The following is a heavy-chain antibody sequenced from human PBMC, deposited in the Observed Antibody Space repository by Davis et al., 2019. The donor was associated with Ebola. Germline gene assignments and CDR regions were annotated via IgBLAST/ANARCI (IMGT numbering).Heavy chain of an antibody. CDR2: ISGSGEST. Sequence: GESLKISCATSEFIFSSYAMSWVRQAPGKGLEWVSSISGSGESTYYADSVKGRFTISRDNSKNSLYLQLGSLRAEDTAVYYCVNWDILLMAGHYWGQGTLVTVSS. D-gene: IGHD2-8*01. CDR1: EFIFSSYA. V-gene: IGHV3-23*01. CDR3: VNWDILLMAGHY. J-gene: IGHJ4*02.